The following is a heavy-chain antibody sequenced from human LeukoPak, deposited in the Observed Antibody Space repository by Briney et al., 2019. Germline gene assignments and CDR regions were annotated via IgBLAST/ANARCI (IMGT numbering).Heavy chain of an antibody. Sequence: TGAPLQISCAASGFTFSYYSMNGGRAAPGEGLELVSSISSSSSYLYDADSVRGLFTISRDNDKNSLFLQINIITAEDRAGYYCARPLRLSLWGFDAFDIWGQGTMVTVSS. CDR3: ARPLRLSLWGFDAFDI. J-gene: IGHJ3*02. CDR2: ISSSSSYL. V-gene: IGHV3-21*01. D-gene: IGHD3-16*02. CDR1: GFTFSYYS.